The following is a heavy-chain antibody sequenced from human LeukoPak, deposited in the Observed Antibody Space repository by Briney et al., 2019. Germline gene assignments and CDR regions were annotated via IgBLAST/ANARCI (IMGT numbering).Heavy chain of an antibody. CDR2: IIPIFGTA. D-gene: IGHD7-27*01. J-gene: IGHJ1*01. CDR1: GGTFSSYA. Sequence: SVKVSCKASGGTFSSYAISWVRQAPGQGLEWMGGIIPIFGTANYAQKFQGRVTITAGESTSTAYMELSSLRSEDTAVYYCASEPVGHWAYFQHWGQGTLVTVSS. CDR3: ASEPVGHWAYFQH. V-gene: IGHV1-69*13.